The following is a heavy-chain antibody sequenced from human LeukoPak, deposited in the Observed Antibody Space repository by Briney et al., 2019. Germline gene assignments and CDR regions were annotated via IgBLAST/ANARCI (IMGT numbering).Heavy chain of an antibody. J-gene: IGHJ4*02. Sequence: PGGSLRLSCRASRFSLGDYDMHWVRQAPGKGLGWVAVISYDGSRKHYGDSVRGRFSISRENAKNSLYLQMNSLRAEDTAVYYGARDRGVVTPSNDYGGQGTCATASS. D-gene: IGHD4-23*01. CDR1: RFSLGDYD. CDR3: ARDRGVVTPSNDY. V-gene: IGHV3-30*03. CDR2: ISYDGSRK.